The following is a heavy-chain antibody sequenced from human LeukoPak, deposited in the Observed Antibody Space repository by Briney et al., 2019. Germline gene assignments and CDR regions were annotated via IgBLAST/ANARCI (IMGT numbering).Heavy chain of an antibody. V-gene: IGHV3-23*01. Sequence: GGSLRLSCVASGFSFSSYEMNWVRQAPGKGLEWVAGISGSGGSTYYADSVKGRFTISRDNSKTTLYLQMNSLRAEDTAVYYCAKARYSSSWSYFDYWGQGTLVTVSS. CDR1: GFSFSSYE. D-gene: IGHD6-13*01. CDR3: AKARYSSSWSYFDY. CDR2: ISGSGGST. J-gene: IGHJ4*02.